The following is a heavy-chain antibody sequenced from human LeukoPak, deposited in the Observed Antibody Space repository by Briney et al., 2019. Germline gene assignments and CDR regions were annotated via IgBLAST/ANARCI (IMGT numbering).Heavy chain of an antibody. J-gene: IGHJ4*02. CDR1: GFTFDDYA. D-gene: IGHD3-22*01. CDR3: AKGPTYYYDTSGYVDY. Sequence: PGGSLRLSCAASGFTFDDYAMHWVRHAPGKGLEWVSGISWNSGSIGYADSVKGRFTISRDNSKNTLYLHMNSLRAEDAAVYYCAKGPTYYYDTSGYVDYWGQGTLVTVSS. V-gene: IGHV3-9*01. CDR2: ISWNSGSI.